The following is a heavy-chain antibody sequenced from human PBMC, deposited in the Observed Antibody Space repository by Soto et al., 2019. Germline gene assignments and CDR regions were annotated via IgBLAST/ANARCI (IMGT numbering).Heavy chain of an antibody. CDR2: IYHSGST. CDR1: GGSISSGGYS. D-gene: IGHD3-3*01. CDR3: ARGTSKYDFWGGYYPWFDY. V-gene: IGHV4-30-2*01. J-gene: IGHJ4*02. Sequence: QLQLQESGSGLVKPSQTLSLTCAVSGGSISSGGYSWSWIRQPPGKGLEWIGYIYHSGSTYYNPSRKGPNTISVDRSKNQFALKLSSVTAADTALDYCARGTSKYDFWGGYYPWFDYWGQGTLDTVSS.